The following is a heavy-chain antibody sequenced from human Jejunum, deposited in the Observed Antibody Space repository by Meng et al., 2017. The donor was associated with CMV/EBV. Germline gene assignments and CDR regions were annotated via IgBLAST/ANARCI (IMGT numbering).Heavy chain of an antibody. CDR2: IGGAEET. CDR1: GFRLSTFA. CDR3: ERRNYSGNLNPLDS. D-gene: IGHD4-23*01. V-gene: IGHV3-23*01. Sequence: ASGFRLSTFAGSWVRQDPGKGVEWVSEIGGAEETYYTSSRKGRLTISKDSSKNMMYLQMNSLRADDTDIYYCERRNYSGNLNPLDSWGQGTLVTVSS. J-gene: IGHJ4*02.